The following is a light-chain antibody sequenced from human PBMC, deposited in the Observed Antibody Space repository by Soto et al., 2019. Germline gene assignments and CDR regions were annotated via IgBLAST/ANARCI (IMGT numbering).Light chain of an antibody. J-gene: IGKJ5*01. V-gene: IGKV3-11*01. CDR3: QQRSNWPPPT. CDR1: QSVSSY. CDR2: DAS. Sequence: EIVLTQSPATLSLSPGERATLSCRASQSVSSYLAWYQQKPGQDPRLLIYDASNRATGIPARFSGSGSGTDFTITISSLEPEDFAVYYCQQRSNWPPPTFGQGTRLEIK.